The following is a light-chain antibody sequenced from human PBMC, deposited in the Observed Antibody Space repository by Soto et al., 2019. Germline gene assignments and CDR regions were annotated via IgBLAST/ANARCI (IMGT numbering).Light chain of an antibody. V-gene: IGKV3-15*01. J-gene: IGKJ1*01. CDR1: QSVKKN. CDR3: QQYDNWPPLT. CDR2: SAT. Sequence: EVVMTQSPATLSVSPGERATLSCRASQSVKKNLAWYRQTPGQAPRLLVYSATTRAAGVPPRFSGSGSGTEFTLTISSLQSEDSAVYYCQQYDNWPPLTFGQGTKVEI.